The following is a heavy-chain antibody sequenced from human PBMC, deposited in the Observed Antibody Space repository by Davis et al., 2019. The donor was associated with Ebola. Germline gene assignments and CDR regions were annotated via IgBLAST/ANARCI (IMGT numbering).Heavy chain of an antibody. Sequence: GGSLRLSCAASGFTFSSYWMSWVRQAPGKGLEWVANIQQDGSEKYYVDSVKGRFTISRDNAKNSLYLQMNSLRAEDTAVYYCARDLYLREAAGTGPRGGGYYFDYWGQGTLVTVSS. J-gene: IGHJ4*02. CDR2: IQQDGSEK. D-gene: IGHD6-13*01. CDR1: GFTFSSYW. CDR3: ARDLYLREAAGTGPRGGGYYFDY. V-gene: IGHV3-7*03.